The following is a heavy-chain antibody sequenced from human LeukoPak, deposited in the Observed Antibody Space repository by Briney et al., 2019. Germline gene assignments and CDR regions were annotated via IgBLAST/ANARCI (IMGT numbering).Heavy chain of an antibody. CDR2: IKQDGSEK. J-gene: IGHJ4*02. Sequence: GGSLRLSCAASGFTFSSYWMSWVRQAPGKGLEWVANIKQDGSEKYYVDSVRGRFTISRDNAKNSLYLQMNSLRAEDTAVYYGARDRRYDNYFDYWGQGTLVTVSS. D-gene: IGHD5-12*01. CDR1: GFTFSSYW. CDR3: ARDRRYDNYFDY. V-gene: IGHV3-7*01.